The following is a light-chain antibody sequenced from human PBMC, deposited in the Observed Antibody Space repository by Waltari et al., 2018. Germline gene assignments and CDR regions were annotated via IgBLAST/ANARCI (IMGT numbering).Light chain of an antibody. CDR3: LSYSGRSDYV. CDR2: GVS. CDR1: STNVGGYNL. J-gene: IGLJ1*01. V-gene: IGLV2-23*02. Sequence: QSALTQPASVSGSPGQAITISCTGTSTNVGGYNLVSWYRQYPGKAPELMILGVSERPLVFSNWLSGFTPGKPATRTISGLQAEDEADYYCLSYSGRSDYVFGTGTRV.